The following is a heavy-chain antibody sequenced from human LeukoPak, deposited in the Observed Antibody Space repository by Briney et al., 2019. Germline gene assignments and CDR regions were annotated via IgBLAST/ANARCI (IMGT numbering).Heavy chain of an antibody. D-gene: IGHD5-12*01. Sequence: ASVKVSCKASGYTFTSYDINWVRQATGQGLEWMGWMNPNSGNTGYAQKFQGRVTMTRNTSISTAYMELSSLRSEDTAVYYCASRRGYSGYLDYWGQGTLVTVSS. V-gene: IGHV1-8*01. CDR3: ASRRGYSGYLDY. CDR1: GYTFTSYD. J-gene: IGHJ4*02. CDR2: MNPNSGNT.